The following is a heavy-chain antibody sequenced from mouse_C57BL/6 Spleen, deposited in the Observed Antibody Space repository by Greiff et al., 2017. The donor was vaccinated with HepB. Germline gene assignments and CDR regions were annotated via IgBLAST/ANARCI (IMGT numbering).Heavy chain of an antibody. V-gene: IGHV1-82*01. CDR2: IYPGDGDT. Sequence: VKLMESGPELVKPGASVKISCKASGYAFSSSWMNWVKQRPGKGLEWIGRIYPGDGDTNYNGKFKGKATLTADKSSSTAYMQLSSLTSEDSAVYFCARMDGYYGEYWYFDVWGTGTTVTVSS. J-gene: IGHJ1*03. CDR3: ARMDGYYGEYWYFDV. D-gene: IGHD2-3*01. CDR1: GYAFSSSW.